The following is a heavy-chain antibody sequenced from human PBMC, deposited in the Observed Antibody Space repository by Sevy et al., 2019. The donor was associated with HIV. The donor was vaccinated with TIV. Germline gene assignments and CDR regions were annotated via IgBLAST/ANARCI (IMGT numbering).Heavy chain of an antibody. V-gene: IGHV1-69*13. CDR3: ARELRDYDYVWGSYRSNWFDP. CDR1: GGTFSSYA. D-gene: IGHD3-16*02. Sequence: ASVKVSCKASGGTFSSYAISWVRQAPGQGLEWMGGIIPIFGTANYAQKFQGRVTITAHESTSTAYMELSSLRSEDTAVYYCARELRDYDYVWGSYRSNWFDPWGQGTLVTVSS. CDR2: IIPIFGTA. J-gene: IGHJ5*02.